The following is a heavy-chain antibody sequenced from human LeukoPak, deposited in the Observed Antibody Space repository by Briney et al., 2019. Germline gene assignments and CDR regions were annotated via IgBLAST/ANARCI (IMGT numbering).Heavy chain of an antibody. Sequence: PGGSLRLYCAASGFTFSSYAMSWVRQAPGKGLEWVSAISGSGGSTYYADSVKGRFTISRDNSKNTLYLQMNSLRAEDTAVYYCAKDLSHSSSWYALGFDYWGQGTLVTVSS. CDR2: ISGSGGST. D-gene: IGHD6-13*01. V-gene: IGHV3-23*01. J-gene: IGHJ4*02. CDR3: AKDLSHSSSWYALGFDY. CDR1: GFTFSSYA.